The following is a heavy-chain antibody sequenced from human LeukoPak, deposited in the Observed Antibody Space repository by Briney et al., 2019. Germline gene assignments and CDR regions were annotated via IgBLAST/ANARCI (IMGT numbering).Heavy chain of an antibody. CDR2: INHSGST. CDR1: GGSFSVYY. V-gene: IGHV4-34*01. D-gene: IGHD3-3*01. J-gene: IGHJ3*02. CDR3: AGGSDYDFWSGYQPSDAFDI. Sequence: PSETLSLTCALYGGSFSVYYWSWIRQPPGKGREWIGEINHSGSTNYNPPLKSRVTIPVETSKNQFSLKLSSVTAADTAVYYCAGGSDYDFWSGYQPSDAFDIWGQGTMVTVSS.